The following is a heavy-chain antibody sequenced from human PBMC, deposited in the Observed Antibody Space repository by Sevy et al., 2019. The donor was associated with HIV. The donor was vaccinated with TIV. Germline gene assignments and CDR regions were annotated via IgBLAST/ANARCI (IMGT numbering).Heavy chain of an antibody. CDR2: INPNSGGT. V-gene: IGHV1-2*02. J-gene: IGHJ4*02. CDR1: GYTFTVYY. D-gene: IGHD3-22*01. Sequence: ASVKVSCKASGYTFTVYYIHWVRQAPGQGLEWMGWINPNSGGTNYAQKFQGRVTMTTDTSISTAYMELSRLTSDDTAVYYRAKDPQLFDSSGHLVNWGQGTLVTVSS. CDR3: AKDPQLFDSSGHLVN.